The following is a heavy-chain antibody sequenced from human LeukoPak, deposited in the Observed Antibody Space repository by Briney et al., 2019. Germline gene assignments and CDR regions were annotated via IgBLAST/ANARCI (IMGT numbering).Heavy chain of an antibody. CDR2: INPNSGGT. CDR1: GYTFTGYY. CDR3: ARGPPPMRLWFGELLDEKKNFDY. Sequence: ASVKVSCKASGYTFTGYYMHWVRQAPGQGLEWMGWINPNSGGTNYAQKFQGRVTMTRDTSISTAYMELSRLRSDDTAVYYCARGPPPMRLWFGELLDEKKNFDYWGQGTLVTVSS. D-gene: IGHD3-10*01. V-gene: IGHV1-2*02. J-gene: IGHJ4*02.